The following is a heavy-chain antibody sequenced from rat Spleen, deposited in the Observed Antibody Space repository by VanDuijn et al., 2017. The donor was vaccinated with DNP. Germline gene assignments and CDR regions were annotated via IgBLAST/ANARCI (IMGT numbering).Heavy chain of an antibody. CDR3: ARWKIGPHYFDY. J-gene: IGHJ2*01. Sequence: EVQLQESGPGLVKPSQSFSLTCSVTGFSITSNYWGWIRKFPGNKMEWIGHISYSGRTTYNPSLQGRISITRDTSKNQFFLQLNSVSTEDTATYYCARWKIGPHYFDYWGQGVMVTVSS. CDR1: GFSITSNY. CDR2: ISYSGRT. V-gene: IGHV3-1*01. D-gene: IGHD1-5*01.